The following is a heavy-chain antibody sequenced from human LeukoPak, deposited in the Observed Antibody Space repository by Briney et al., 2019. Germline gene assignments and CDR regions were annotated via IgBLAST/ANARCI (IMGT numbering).Heavy chain of an antibody. D-gene: IGHD7-27*01. CDR1: GGSISSYY. J-gene: IGHJ4*02. CDR2: IYYSEST. Sequence: PSETLSLTCTVSGGSISSYYWSWIRQPPGKGLEWIGYIYYSESTNYNPSLKSRVTISVDTSKNQFSLKLSSVTAADTAVYYCARSHELGYFDYWGQGTLVTVSS. V-gene: IGHV4-59*01. CDR3: ARSHELGYFDY.